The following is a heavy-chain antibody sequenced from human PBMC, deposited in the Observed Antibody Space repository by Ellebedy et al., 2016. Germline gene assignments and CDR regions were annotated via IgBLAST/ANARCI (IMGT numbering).Heavy chain of an antibody. CDR1: GDSVSSNSAT. CDR2: TYYRSKWSI. J-gene: IGHJ5*02. Sequence: LRLSCAISGDSVSSNSATWNCIRQSPSGGLEWMGRTYYRSKWSIDYAVSVRSRITINSDTSKNQFSLQLNSVTPEDTAVYYCARHTYIGDKNWLDPWGQGTLVTVSS. V-gene: IGHV6-1*01. CDR3: ARHTYIGDKNWLDP. D-gene: IGHD4-17*01.